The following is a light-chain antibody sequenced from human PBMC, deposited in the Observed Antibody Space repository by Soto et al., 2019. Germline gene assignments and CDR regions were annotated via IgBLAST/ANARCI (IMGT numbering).Light chain of an antibody. Sequence: QSALTQPASVSGSPGQSITISCTGTSSDVGGYNYVSWYQQHPGKAPKLMIYEVSNRPSGVSNRFSGSKSGNTASLTISGLQPDDEADYYCSSYTSSSTRVVFGGGTKVTVL. J-gene: IGLJ2*01. CDR1: SSDVGGYNY. V-gene: IGLV2-14*01. CDR2: EVS. CDR3: SSYTSSSTRVV.